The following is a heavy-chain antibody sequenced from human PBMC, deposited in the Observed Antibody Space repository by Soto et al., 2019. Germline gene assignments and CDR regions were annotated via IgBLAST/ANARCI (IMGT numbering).Heavy chain of an antibody. J-gene: IGHJ3*02. CDR2: INTNTGNP. V-gene: IGHV7-4-1*02. D-gene: IGHD2-2*01. Sequence: ASVKVSCKASGYTFTSYAMNWVRQAPGQGLEWMGWINTNTGNPTYAQGFTGRFVFSLDTSVSTAYLQISSLKAEDTAVYYCARDHCSSTSCYRAAAFDIWGQGTMVTVS. CDR1: GYTFTSYA. CDR3: ARDHCSSTSCYRAAAFDI.